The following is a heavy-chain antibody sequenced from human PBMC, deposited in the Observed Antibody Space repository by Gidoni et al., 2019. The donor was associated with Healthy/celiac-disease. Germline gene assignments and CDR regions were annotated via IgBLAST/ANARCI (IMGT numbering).Heavy chain of an antibody. CDR2: INHSGST. CDR3: ATTIAVAGTRADY. V-gene: IGHV4-34*01. J-gene: IGHJ4*02. CDR1: GGSFSGYY. Sequence: QVQLQQWGAGLLKPSETLSLTCAVYGGSFSGYYWSWIRQPPGKGLEWIGEINHSGSTNYNPSLKSRVTISVDTSKNQFSLKLSSVTAADTAVYYCATTIAVAGTRADYWGQGTLVTVSS. D-gene: IGHD6-19*01.